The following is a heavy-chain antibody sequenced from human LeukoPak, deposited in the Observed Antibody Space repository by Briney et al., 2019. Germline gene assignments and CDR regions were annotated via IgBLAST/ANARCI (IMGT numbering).Heavy chain of an antibody. V-gene: IGHV1-69*05. CDR3: ARDRAIIVGAALWFDP. D-gene: IGHD1-26*01. CDR1: GYTFTGYY. J-gene: IGHJ5*02. Sequence: ASVKVSCKASGYTFTGYYMHWVRQAPGQGLEWMGRIIPIFGTANYAQKFQGRVTITTDESTSTAYMELSSLRSEDTAVYYCARDRAIIVGAALWFDPWGQGTLVTVSS. CDR2: IIPIFGTA.